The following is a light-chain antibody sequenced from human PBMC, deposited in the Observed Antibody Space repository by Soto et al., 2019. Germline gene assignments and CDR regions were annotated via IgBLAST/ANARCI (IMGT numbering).Light chain of an antibody. Sequence: QSVLTQPASVSGSPGQSITISCTGTSSDVGSYNLVSWYQQHPGKAPKLMIYEVSKLPSGVSNRFSGSKSGNTASLTISGLQAEDEADYYCCSYAGSRVVFGTGTKVTVL. CDR1: SSDVGSYNL. CDR3: CSYAGSRVV. V-gene: IGLV2-23*02. J-gene: IGLJ1*01. CDR2: EVS.